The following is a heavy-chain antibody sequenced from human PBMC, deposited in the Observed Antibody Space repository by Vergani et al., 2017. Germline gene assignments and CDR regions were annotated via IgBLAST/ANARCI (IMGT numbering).Heavy chain of an antibody. Sequence: EVQLVESGGGLVKPGGSLRLSCAASEFTFSTYSMNWVRQAPGKGLEWVSSISSSSSYIYYADSVKGRFTISRDNAKNSLYLQMNSLRAEDTAVYYCARSTVTTYYCSCMDVWGQGTTVTVSS. CDR2: ISSSSSYI. CDR1: EFTFSTYS. J-gene: IGHJ6*02. V-gene: IGHV3-21*01. D-gene: IGHD4-17*01. CDR3: ARSTVTTYYCSCMDV.